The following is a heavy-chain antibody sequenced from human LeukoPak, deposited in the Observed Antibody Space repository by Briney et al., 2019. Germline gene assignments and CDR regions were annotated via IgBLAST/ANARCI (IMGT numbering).Heavy chain of an antibody. CDR3: AISGNYFRPFDY. V-gene: IGHV1-46*01. CDR1: GYTFTSYG. CDR2: INPSIGST. Sequence: GASVKVSCKASGYTFTSYGISWVRQAPGQGLECMGIINPSIGSTIYSQKFQGRVTMTRDTSTSTVYMELSSLKSEDTAVFYCAISGNYFRPFDYWGQGTLVSVSS. J-gene: IGHJ4*02. D-gene: IGHD1-26*01.